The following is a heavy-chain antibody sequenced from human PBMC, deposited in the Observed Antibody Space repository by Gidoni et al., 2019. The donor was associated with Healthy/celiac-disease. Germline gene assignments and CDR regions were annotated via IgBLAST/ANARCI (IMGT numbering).Heavy chain of an antibody. Sequence: QLQLQESGPGLVPPSATLSSPCTVSGGSISSSSYYWGWIRQSPGKGLVWIGSIYYSGSTYYNPSLKSRVTIAVDTSKNQVSLKLSSVTAADTAVYYCSTYQLLYYFDYWGQGTLVTVSA. CDR3: STYQLLYYFDY. J-gene: IGHJ4*02. CDR2: IYYSGST. V-gene: IGHV4-39*01. CDR1: GGSISSSSYY. D-gene: IGHD2-2*01.